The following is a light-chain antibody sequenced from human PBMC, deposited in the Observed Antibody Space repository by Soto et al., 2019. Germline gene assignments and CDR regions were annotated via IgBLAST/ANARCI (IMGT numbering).Light chain of an antibody. J-gene: IGKJ5*01. V-gene: IGKV1-9*01. CDR1: QSISSY. CDR2: KAS. Sequence: SQMAESGSCLSASVRDRFTITCQAIQSISSYLNWYEQKPGKAHKLVIYKASPLTSRVPPRFRGSASGTEFTLTISSLKPEDFATYHSQHLNTLPYTSGQGTLLEIK. CDR3: QHLNTLPYT.